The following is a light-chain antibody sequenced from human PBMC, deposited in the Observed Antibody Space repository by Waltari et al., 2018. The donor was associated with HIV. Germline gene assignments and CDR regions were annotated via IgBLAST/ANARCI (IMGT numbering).Light chain of an antibody. Sequence: VLTQSPATLSVSPGGNATLSCRASQTIDPNSLTWYQQRPGQAPRLVLFASSTRASRIPDRFRGSESGTEFTLTVRRLEPEEFAIYYGQVYGGSPRWTFGPGTRLE. CDR3: QVYGGSPRWT. V-gene: IGKV3-20*01. CDR2: ASS. J-gene: IGKJ1*01. CDR1: QTIDPNS.